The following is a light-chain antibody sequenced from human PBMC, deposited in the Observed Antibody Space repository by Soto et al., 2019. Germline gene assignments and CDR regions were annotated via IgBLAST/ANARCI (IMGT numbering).Light chain of an antibody. CDR2: GTS. V-gene: IGKV3-20*01. CDR1: QTISSSY. CDR3: QHYGGSPYT. Sequence: EIVLTQSPGTLSLSPGERATLTCRASQTISSSYLAWYQQRPGQAPRLLIYGTSRRATDIPDRFSGSGSGTDFTLTLSRLEPEDFAVYYCQHYGGSPYTFDQGTKLEIK. J-gene: IGKJ2*01.